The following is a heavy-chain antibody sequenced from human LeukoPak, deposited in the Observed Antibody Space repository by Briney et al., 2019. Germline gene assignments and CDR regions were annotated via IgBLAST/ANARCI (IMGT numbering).Heavy chain of an antibody. CDR1: GGSISSSSYY. Sequence: PSETLSLTCTVSGGSISSSSYYWGWIRQPPGKGLEWIGSIYYSGSTYYNPSLKSRVTISVDTSKNQFSLNLSSVTAADTAVYYCARAYSSNWYISWFDPWGQGTLVTVSS. CDR3: ARAYSSNWYISWFDP. CDR2: IYYSGST. V-gene: IGHV4-39*07. J-gene: IGHJ5*02. D-gene: IGHD6-13*01.